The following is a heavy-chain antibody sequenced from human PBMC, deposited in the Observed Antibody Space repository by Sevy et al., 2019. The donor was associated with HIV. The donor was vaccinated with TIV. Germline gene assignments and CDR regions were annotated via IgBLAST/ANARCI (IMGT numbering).Heavy chain of an antibody. CDR3: GGDHVKDGDDGDDYYYAMDV. J-gene: IGHJ6*02. Sequence: GGSLRLSCAASGFTLSDYYMSWIRQAPGKGLEWVSYISGSGSTIYYADSVKGRFTISRDNAKNSLSLQMNSLRAEDAAAEYCGGDHVKDGDDGDDYYYAMDVWGQGTTVTVSS. CDR1: GFTLSDYY. V-gene: IGHV3-11*01. D-gene: IGHD3-10*01. CDR2: ISGSGSTI.